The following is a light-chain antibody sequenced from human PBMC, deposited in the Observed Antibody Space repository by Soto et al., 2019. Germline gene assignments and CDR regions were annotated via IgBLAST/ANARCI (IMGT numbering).Light chain of an antibody. V-gene: IGKV3-20*01. Sequence: EIVLTQSPGTLSLSPGERATLSCRASQSVSSTYLAWYQQKPGQAPRLLIYGASNRVTGIPDRFSGSGSGTGFTLTISRLEPEDFAVYYCQQYGGSRWTFGQGTRVDI. CDR3: QQYGGSRWT. J-gene: IGKJ1*01. CDR1: QSVSSTY. CDR2: GAS.